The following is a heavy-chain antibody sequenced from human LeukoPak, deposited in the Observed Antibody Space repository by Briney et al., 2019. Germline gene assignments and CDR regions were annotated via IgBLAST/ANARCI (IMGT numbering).Heavy chain of an antibody. Sequence: GGSLRLSCAASGFTFSSYGMHWVRQAPGKGLEWVAVIPYDGSNKYYADSVKGRFTISRDNSKNTLYLQMNSLRAEDTAVYYCAKDGLRSGSYFDYWGQGALVTVSS. J-gene: IGHJ4*02. CDR2: IPYDGSNK. CDR3: AKDGLRSGSYFDY. CDR1: GFTFSSYG. D-gene: IGHD1-26*01. V-gene: IGHV3-30*18.